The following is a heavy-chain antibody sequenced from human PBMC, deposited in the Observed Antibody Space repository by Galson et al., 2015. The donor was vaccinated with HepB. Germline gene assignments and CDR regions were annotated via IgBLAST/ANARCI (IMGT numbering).Heavy chain of an antibody. J-gene: IGHJ4*02. V-gene: IGHV2-70*12. CDR3: AHRHHSDFWSGFYTDPRNNFFDF. D-gene: IGHD3-3*01. CDR2: RAWVEGK. CDR1: GFSVSTSGMS. Sequence: PAVGKPTESRTLTCTLSGFSVSTSGMSGSWVRQPPGKALGWLARRAWVEGKNHDTCRKTKFTIPKETSKNQVVLTVTNMDSVDTATYCCAHRHHSDFWSGFYTDPRNNFFDFWGQGTLVTVSS.